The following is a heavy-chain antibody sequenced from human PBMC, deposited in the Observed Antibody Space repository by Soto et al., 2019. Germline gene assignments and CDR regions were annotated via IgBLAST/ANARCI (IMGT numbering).Heavy chain of an antibody. J-gene: IGHJ6*03. D-gene: IGHD2-2*01. V-gene: IGHV1-8*01. Sequence: QVQLVQSGAEVKKPGASVKVSCKASGYTFTSYDINWVRQATGQGLEWMGWMNPNSGNTGYAQKFQGRVTMTRNTSISTAYMELGSLRSEDTAVYYCAREIVVVPAASDDYYMDVWGKGTTVTVSS. CDR1: GYTFTSYD. CDR3: AREIVVVPAASDDYYMDV. CDR2: MNPNSGNT.